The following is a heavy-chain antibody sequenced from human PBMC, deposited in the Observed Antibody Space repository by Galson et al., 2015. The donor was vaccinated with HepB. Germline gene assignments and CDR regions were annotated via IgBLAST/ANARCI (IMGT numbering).Heavy chain of an antibody. CDR3: TRDVYTDWETDALRYFDY. D-gene: IGHD1-1*01. CDR1: GFTFGDYA. CDR2: IRSKAYGGTT. J-gene: IGHJ4*02. Sequence: SLRLSCAASGFTFGDYAMSWVRQAPGKGLEWVGFIRSKAYGGTTEYAASVKGRFTISRDDSKSIAYLQMNSLKTEDTAVYYCTRDVYTDWETDALRYFDYWGQGTLVTVSS. V-gene: IGHV3-49*04.